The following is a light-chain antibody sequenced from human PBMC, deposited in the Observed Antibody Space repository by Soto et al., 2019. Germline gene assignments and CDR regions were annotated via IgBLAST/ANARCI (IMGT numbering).Light chain of an antibody. CDR3: NAQADNGKHV. J-gene: IGLJ1*01. CDR1: SSDVGHSSF. V-gene: IGLV2-11*01. CDR2: EVS. Sequence: QSALTQPRSVSGSPGQSVTISCTGTSSDVGHSSFISWYQQHPGKGPKLIIYEVSKRPSGVPDRFSGSKSGNTASLSVSGLQDEDEADYFCNAQADNGKHVFGTGTKLTVL.